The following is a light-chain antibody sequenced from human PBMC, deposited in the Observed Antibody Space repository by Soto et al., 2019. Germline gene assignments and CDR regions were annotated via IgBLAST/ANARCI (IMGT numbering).Light chain of an antibody. J-gene: IGKJ4*01. CDR3: QQYSTSPLT. Sequence: IVLTQSPGTLSLPPGERATLSCRASQSFSTSYLAWYQQKPGQAPRLLIFAASSRASGIPDRSSGSGSGTDLTITIDRLEPEDCAVYDCQQYSTSPLTFGGGTKVDIK. CDR1: QSFSTSY. V-gene: IGKV3-20*01. CDR2: AAS.